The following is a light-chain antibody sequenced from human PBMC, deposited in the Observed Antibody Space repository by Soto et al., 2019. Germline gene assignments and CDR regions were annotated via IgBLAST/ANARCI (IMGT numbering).Light chain of an antibody. Sequence: QSALTQPRSVSGSPGQSVTISCTGTSSDVGAYNFVSWYQQHPGKAPKFIIYDVSKRPSGVPDRISGSKSGNTASLTISGLQAEDEADYYCCSYAGNYNEVFGGGTKLTVL. CDR1: SSDVGAYNF. J-gene: IGLJ2*01. V-gene: IGLV2-11*01. CDR3: CSYAGNYNEV. CDR2: DVS.